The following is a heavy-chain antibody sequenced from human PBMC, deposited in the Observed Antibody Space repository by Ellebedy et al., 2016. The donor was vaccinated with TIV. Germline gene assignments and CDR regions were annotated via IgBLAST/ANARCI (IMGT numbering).Heavy chain of an antibody. CDR3: AKDRDNYGGAPYNGMDI. V-gene: IGHV3-30*02. D-gene: IGHD5-18*01. Sequence: GESLKISCAASGFIFSNSGMNWVRQAPGKGLEWVAFIRFDGNKANYADPAEGRFTISRDNSKNTLYLQMNSLRAEDTAVYYCAKDRDNYGGAPYNGMDIWGQGTTVTVSS. J-gene: IGHJ6*02. CDR1: GFIFSNSG. CDR2: IRFDGNKA.